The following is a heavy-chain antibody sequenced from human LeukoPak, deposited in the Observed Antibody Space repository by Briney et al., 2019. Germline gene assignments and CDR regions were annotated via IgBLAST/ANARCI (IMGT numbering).Heavy chain of an antibody. CDR1: GFTFSSYA. CDR2: ISGSGGST. V-gene: IGHV3-23*01. J-gene: IGHJ6*02. CDR3: ARDERFDDYGMDV. Sequence: PGGSLRLSCAASGFTFSSYAMSWVRQAPGKGLEWVSAISGSGGSTYYADSVKGRFTISRDNSKNTLYPQMNSLRAEDTAVYYCARDERFDDYGMDVWGQGTTVTVSS. D-gene: IGHD3-10*01.